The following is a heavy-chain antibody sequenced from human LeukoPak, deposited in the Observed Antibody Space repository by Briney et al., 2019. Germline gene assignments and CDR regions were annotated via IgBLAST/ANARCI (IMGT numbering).Heavy chain of an antibody. CDR3: AKTNRGGVGASRYAFDI. J-gene: IGHJ3*02. V-gene: IGHV3-30*02. D-gene: IGHD1-26*01. CDR1: GFTFSDYG. CDR2: IRYDGSKK. Sequence: GGSLRLSCAASGFTFSDYGIPRVRQAPGKGLEWVAFIRYDGSKKYYADSVKGRFTISRDNSKNTLYLQMNSLGAEDTAVYYCAKTNRGGVGASRYAFDIWGQGTMVTVSS.